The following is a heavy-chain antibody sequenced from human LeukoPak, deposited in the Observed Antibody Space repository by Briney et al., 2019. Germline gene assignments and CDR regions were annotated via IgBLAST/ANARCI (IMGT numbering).Heavy chain of an antibody. J-gene: IGHJ6*02. CDR3: ARSEDYYYGMDV. Sequence: GRSLRLSCAASGFTFSYYSINCVRQAPGKGLEWLSYVSRGSTTIYYADSVKGRFTISRDNAKNSLYLHMNSLRDEDTAVYYCARSEDYYYGMDVWGQGATVTVSS. V-gene: IGHV3-48*02. CDR1: GFTFSYYS. CDR2: VSRGSTTI.